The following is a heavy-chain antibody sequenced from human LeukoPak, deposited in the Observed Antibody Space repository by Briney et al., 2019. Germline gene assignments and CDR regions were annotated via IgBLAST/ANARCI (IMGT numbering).Heavy chain of an antibody. CDR1: GFTFSDYA. V-gene: IGHV3-23*01. D-gene: IGHD5-24*01. J-gene: IGHJ4*02. CDR3: AKDRVQRQGITALLFDY. CDR2: ISATSSST. Sequence: GGSLRLSCAASGFTFSDYAMTWVRQAPGKGLEWVSAISATSSSTYYAAPVKGRFTISRDNSNNTLYLQRNSLRAEDTAVYYCAKDRVQRQGITALLFDYWGQGTLVTVSS.